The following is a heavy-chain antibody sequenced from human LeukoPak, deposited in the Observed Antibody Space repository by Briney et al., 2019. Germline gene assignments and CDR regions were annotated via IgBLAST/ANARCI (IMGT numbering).Heavy chain of an antibody. D-gene: IGHD6-19*01. CDR2: ISGSGDNT. CDR1: GFSFSSYA. J-gene: IGHJ4*02. Sequence: GGSLKLSCAASGFSFSSYAMSWVRQAPGKGLEWVSSISGSGDNTYYAESVKGWFTISRDNSKNTLFLQMNSLRAEDTAVFYCAKRSGYTTGWFFDFWGQGTLVAVSS. V-gene: IGHV3-23*01. CDR3: AKRSGYTTGWFFDF.